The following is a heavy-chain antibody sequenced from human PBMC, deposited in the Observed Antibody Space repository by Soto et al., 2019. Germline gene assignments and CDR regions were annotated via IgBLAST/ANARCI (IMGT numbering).Heavy chain of an antibody. D-gene: IGHD1-26*01. CDR2: IRKKVNSYST. CDR1: GFSFSDYF. CDR3: SRDSAKYYFDY. J-gene: IGHJ4*02. V-gene: IGHV3-72*01. Sequence: HPGGSLRLSCAASGFSFSDYFMDWVRQPPGKGLEWIARIRKKVNSYSTEYAPSVKGRFTISRDDSKNSLYLQMDSLKTEDTAVYYCSRDSAKYYFDYWGQGILVTVSS.